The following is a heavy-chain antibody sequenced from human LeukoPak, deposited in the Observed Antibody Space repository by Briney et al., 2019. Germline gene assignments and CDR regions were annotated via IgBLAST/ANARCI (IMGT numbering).Heavy chain of an antibody. V-gene: IGHV4-39*07. J-gene: IGHJ4*02. D-gene: IGHD3-9*01. Sequence: SETQSLTCIVSGGSISSGAYYWAWIRQPPGKGLEWIVTINNSGSTFYNPSLKSRVTISVDTSKNHFSLRLTSVTAADTAVYYCARSRVDLQSFAWGYFDSWGQGTLVTVSS. CDR3: ARSRVDLQSFAWGYFDS. CDR1: GGSISSGAYY. CDR2: INNSGST.